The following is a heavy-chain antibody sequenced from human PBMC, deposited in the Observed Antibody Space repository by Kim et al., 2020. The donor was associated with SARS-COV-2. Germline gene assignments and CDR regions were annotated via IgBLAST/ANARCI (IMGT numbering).Heavy chain of an antibody. CDR2: GDT. V-gene: IGHV1-2*02. D-gene: IGHD3-10*01. J-gene: IGHJ3*02. Sequence: GDTDDAQRFQGRVTMTRDTSISTAYMELSSLRSDDTAVYYCARETFRAFDIWGQGTMVTVSS. CDR3: ARETFRAFDI.